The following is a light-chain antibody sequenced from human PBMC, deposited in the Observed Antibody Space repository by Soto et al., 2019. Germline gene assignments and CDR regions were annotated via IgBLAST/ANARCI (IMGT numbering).Light chain of an antibody. Sequence: AIQLTQSPSSLSASVGDKVTITCRANQSIRTDIGWYQQKPGQAPKLLIYSASTLKTGVPARFSGSGSGAEFTLTISSLQPEDVATYYCLQYYNYPRTFGQGTRVEI. CDR1: QSIRTD. J-gene: IGKJ1*01. CDR3: LQYYNYPRT. CDR2: SAS. V-gene: IGKV1-6*01.